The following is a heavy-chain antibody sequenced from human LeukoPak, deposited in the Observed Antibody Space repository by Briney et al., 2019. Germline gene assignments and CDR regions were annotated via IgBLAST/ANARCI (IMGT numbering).Heavy chain of an antibody. Sequence: GGSLRLSCAASGFTFSSYAMHWVRQAPGKGLEWVAVISYDGSNKYYADSVKGRFTISRDNSKNTLYLQMNSLRAEDTAVYYCAAISSSWQKDFDYWGQGTLVTVSS. V-gene: IGHV3-30-3*01. CDR2: ISYDGSNK. CDR1: GFTFSSYA. CDR3: AAISSSWQKDFDY. D-gene: IGHD6-13*01. J-gene: IGHJ4*02.